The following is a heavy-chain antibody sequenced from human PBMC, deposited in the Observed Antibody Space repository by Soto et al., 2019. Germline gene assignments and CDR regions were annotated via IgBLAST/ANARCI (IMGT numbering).Heavy chain of an antibody. CDR1: GYTFTSYA. Sequence: ASLKVSCKASGYTFTSYAMHWVRQAPGQRLEWMGWTNAGNGNTKYSQKFQGRVTITRDTSASTAYMELSSLRSEDTAVYYCARAVCGGDCYHIDYWGQGTLVTVSS. J-gene: IGHJ4*02. D-gene: IGHD2-21*02. CDR2: TNAGNGNT. CDR3: ARAVCGGDCYHIDY. V-gene: IGHV1-3*01.